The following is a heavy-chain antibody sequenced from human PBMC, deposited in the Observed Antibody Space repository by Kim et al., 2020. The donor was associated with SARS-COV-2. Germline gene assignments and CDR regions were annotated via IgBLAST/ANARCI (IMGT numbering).Heavy chain of an antibody. CDR1: GYTFTGYY. CDR2: INPNSGGT. D-gene: IGHD2-2*01. CDR3: ARDRGGYCSSTSCYHLVYYYGMDV. Sequence: ASVKVSCKASGYTFTGYYMHWVRQAPGQGLEWMGRINPNSGGTNYAQKFQGRVTMTRDTSISTAYMELSRLRSDDTAVYYCARDRGGYCSSTSCYHLVYYYGMDVWGQGTTVTVSS. J-gene: IGHJ6*02. V-gene: IGHV1-2*06.